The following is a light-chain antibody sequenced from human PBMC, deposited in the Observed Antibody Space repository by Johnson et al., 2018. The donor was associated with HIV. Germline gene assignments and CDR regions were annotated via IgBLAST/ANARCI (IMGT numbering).Light chain of an antibody. Sequence: QSVLTQPPSVSAAPGQKVTISCSGSSSNIGNNYVSWYQQLPGTAPKLLMYENNKRPSGIPDRFSGSKSGTSATLGLTGLQTGDEADYYCGTWASSLSAQGYVFGTGTKVTVL. CDR3: GTWASSLSAQGYV. CDR1: SSNIGNNY. V-gene: IGLV1-51*02. J-gene: IGLJ1*01. CDR2: ENN.